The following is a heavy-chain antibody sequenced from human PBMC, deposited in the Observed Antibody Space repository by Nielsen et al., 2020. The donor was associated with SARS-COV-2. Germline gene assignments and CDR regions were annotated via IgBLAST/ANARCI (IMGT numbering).Heavy chain of an antibody. CDR3: ARLFLSRDGYHKNYYYYYMDV. D-gene: IGHD5-24*01. J-gene: IGHJ6*03. Sequence: GESLKISCQGSGYSFTSYWIGWVRQMPGKGLEWMGRIDPSDSYTNYSPSFQGHVTISADKSISTAYLQWSSLKASDTAMYYCARLFLSRDGYHKNYYYYYMDVWGKGTTVTVSS. CDR1: GYSFTSYW. CDR2: IDPSDSYT. V-gene: IGHV5-10-1*01.